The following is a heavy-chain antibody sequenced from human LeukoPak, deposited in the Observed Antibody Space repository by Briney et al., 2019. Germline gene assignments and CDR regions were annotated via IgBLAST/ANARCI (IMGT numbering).Heavy chain of an antibody. Sequence: GGSLRLSCAAPGFTVDSNYLSWVRQAPGKGLEWVSTIYTGGNTYYAASVKGRFTISRDFSKNTVFLHMNSLRAEDTAMYYCARGDDSGYYDYFDYWGQGALVTVSS. J-gene: IGHJ4*02. CDR2: IYTGGNT. CDR1: GFTVDSNY. V-gene: IGHV3-53*01. D-gene: IGHD3-22*01. CDR3: ARGDDSGYYDYFDY.